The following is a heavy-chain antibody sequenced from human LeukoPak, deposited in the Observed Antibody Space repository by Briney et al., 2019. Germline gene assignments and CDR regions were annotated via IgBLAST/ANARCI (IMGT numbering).Heavy chain of an antibody. CDR2: IYHSGST. V-gene: IGHV4-30-2*01. D-gene: IGHD1-7*01. CDR3: ARGQASNWNYGLD. J-gene: IGHJ4*02. CDR1: GGSISSGGYY. Sequence: SQTLSLTCTVSGGSISSGGYYWSWIRQPPGKGLEWIGYIYHSGSTYYNPSLKSRVTISVDRSKNQFSLKLSSVTAADTAVYYCARGQASNWNYGLDWGQGTLVTVSS.